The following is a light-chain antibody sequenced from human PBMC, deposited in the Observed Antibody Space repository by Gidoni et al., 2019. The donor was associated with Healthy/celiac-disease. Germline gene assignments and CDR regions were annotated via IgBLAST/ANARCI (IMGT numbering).Light chain of an antibody. J-gene: IGKJ2*01. CDR1: QSVSSY. V-gene: IGKV3-11*01. Sequence: EIVLTQSPATLSLSPGERATLSCRASQSVSSYLAWYQQKPGQAPRLLIYDASNRATGIPARFSGSGSGTDFTLTISSLKPEDVAVYYCQQRSNWPPLYTFGQGTKLEIK. CDR3: QQRSNWPPLYT. CDR2: DAS.